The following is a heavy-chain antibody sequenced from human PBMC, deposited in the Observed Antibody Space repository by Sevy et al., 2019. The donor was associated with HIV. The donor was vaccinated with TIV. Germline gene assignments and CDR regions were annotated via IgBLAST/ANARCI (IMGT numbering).Heavy chain of an antibody. D-gene: IGHD3-10*01. Sequence: ASVKVSCKASGYTFTSYGISWVRRAPGQGLEWMGWISAYNGNTNYAQKLQGRVTMTTDTSTSTAYMELRSLRSDDTAVYYCARKTTMVRNYYYGMDVWGQGTTVTVSS. CDR1: GYTFTSYG. V-gene: IGHV1-18*01. CDR2: ISAYNGNT. J-gene: IGHJ6*02. CDR3: ARKTTMVRNYYYGMDV.